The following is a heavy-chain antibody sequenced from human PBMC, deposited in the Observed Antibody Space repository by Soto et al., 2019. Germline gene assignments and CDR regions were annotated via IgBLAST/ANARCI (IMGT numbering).Heavy chain of an antibody. D-gene: IGHD3-16*02. CDR3: ARVSLISVRDYIWVTCRSFSHYFMDV. CDR1: GGSISSYY. CDR2: IYYSGST. V-gene: IGHV4-59*01. J-gene: IGHJ6*03. Sequence: SETLSLTCTVSGGSISSYYWSWIRQPPGKGLEWIGYIYYSGSTNYNPSLKSRVTISVDTSKNQFSLKLSSVTAADTAVYYCARVSLISVRDYIWVTCRSFSHYFMDVCGEGSPVIVS.